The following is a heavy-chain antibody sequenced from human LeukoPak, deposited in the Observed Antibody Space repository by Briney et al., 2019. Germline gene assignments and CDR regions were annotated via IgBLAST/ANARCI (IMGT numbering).Heavy chain of an antibody. V-gene: IGHV4-39*01. CDR2: IYYSGST. Sequence: SQTLSLTCTVSGGSISSSSYYWGWIRQPPGKGLEWIGTIYYSGSTYYNPSLKSRVTIFVDPSKNQFSLKLSSVTAADTAVYYCARHEVRGARSFDYWGQGTLVTVSS. CDR1: GGSISSSSYY. J-gene: IGHJ4*02. CDR3: ARHEVRGARSFDY. D-gene: IGHD3-10*01.